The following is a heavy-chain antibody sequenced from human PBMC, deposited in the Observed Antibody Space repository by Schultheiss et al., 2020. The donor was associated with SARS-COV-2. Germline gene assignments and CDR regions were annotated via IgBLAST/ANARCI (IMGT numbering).Heavy chain of an antibody. CDR1: GGPFSNYA. CDR3: TRGAPGY. J-gene: IGHJ1*01. V-gene: IGHV4-34*01. CDR2: INHRGST. Sequence: SETLSLTCAVYGGPFSNYAWTWIRQSPGKGLEWIGDINHRGSTNYNPSLRSRVTISVDTSKNQFSLKLNSVTAADTAVYYCTRGAPGYWGQGTLVTVSP.